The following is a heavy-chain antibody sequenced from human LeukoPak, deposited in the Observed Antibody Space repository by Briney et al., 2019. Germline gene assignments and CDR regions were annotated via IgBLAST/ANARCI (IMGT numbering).Heavy chain of an antibody. V-gene: IGHV1-69*04. J-gene: IGHJ5*02. CDR2: IIPIFGIA. Sequence: SVKVSCKASGGTFSSYAISWVRQAPGQGLEWMGRIIPIFGIANYAQRFQGRVTITADKSTSTAYMELSSLRSEDTAVYYCARSGTGSHSNWFDPWGQGTLVTVSS. D-gene: IGHD3-10*01. CDR1: GGTFSSYA. CDR3: ARSGTGSHSNWFDP.